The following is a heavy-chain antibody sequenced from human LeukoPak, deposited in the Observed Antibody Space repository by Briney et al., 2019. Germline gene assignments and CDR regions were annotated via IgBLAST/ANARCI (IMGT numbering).Heavy chain of an antibody. CDR2: IIPIFGTA. CDR3: ARSPQGATLDY. D-gene: IGHD1-26*01. V-gene: IGHV1-69*06. CDR1: GGTFSSYA. Sequence: SVKVSCKASGGTFSSYAISWVRQAPGQGLEWMGGIIPIFGTANYAQKFQGRVTITADKSTSTAYMELRSLRSDDTAVYYCARSPQGATLDYWGQGTLVTVSS. J-gene: IGHJ4*02.